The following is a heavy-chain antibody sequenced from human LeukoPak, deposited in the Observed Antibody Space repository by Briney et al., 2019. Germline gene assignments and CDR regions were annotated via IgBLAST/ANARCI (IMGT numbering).Heavy chain of an antibody. CDR3: ASSSGRPPYYFDY. J-gene: IGHJ4*02. CDR1: GFSFTNYW. CDR2: IYPGDSDT. V-gene: IGHV5-51*01. Sequence: GESLKISCKASGFSFTNYWIGWVRQMPGKGLEWMGIIYPGDSDTRYSPSFQGQVTISADKSISTAYLQWSSLKASDTAMYYCASSSGRPPYYFDYWGQGTLVTVSS. D-gene: IGHD6-19*01.